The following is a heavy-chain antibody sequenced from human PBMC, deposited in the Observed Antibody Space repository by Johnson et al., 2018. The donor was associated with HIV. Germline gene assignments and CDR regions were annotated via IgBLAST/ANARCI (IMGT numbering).Heavy chain of an antibody. D-gene: IGHD3-3*01. J-gene: IGHJ3*02. Sequence: QVQLVESGGCVVQPGGSLRLSCATSGFTFSNYAMHWVRQAPGKGLEWVAYIRYDGSTQSYADPVKGRFTISRDNSKNALYLQMHNLTTEDTAVYYCAKGYYDSPFGFDIWGQGTMVIVSS. CDR3: AKGYYDSPFGFDI. CDR2: IRYDGSTQ. CDR1: GFTFSNYA. V-gene: IGHV3-30*02.